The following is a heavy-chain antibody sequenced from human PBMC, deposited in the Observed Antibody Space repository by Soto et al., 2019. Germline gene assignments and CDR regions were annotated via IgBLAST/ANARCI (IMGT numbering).Heavy chain of an antibody. CDR1: GFTFSSYG. D-gene: IGHD6-13*01. Sequence: GGSLRLSCAASGFTFSSYGMHWVRQAPGKGLEWVAVVWYDGTNRYYADSVKGRFTISRDNSKNTLYLQMNSLRAEDTAVYYCARDGYSSSWYYLDYWGQGTLVTVSS. CDR2: VWYDGTNR. J-gene: IGHJ4*02. CDR3: ARDGYSSSWYYLDY. V-gene: IGHV3-33*01.